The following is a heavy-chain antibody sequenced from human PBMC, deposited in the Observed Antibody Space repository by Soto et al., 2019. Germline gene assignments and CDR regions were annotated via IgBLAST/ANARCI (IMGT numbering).Heavy chain of an antibody. D-gene: IGHD4-17*01. CDR2: ISYDVGSK. CDR1: GFTFSNYA. Sequence: QVQLVESGGGVVQPGRSLRLSCAASGFTFSNYAMHWFRQAPGQGLEWVAVISYDVGSKYYADSVKGRFTISRDNTKNTLCLQMNSLGAEDTAVYYCSGDVNYGDYFSYAFDVWGQGTMVTVSA. V-gene: IGHV3-30-3*01. J-gene: IGHJ3*01. CDR3: SGDVNYGDYFSYAFDV.